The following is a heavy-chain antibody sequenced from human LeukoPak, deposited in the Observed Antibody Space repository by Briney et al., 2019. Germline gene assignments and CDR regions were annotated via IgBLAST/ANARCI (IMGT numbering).Heavy chain of an antibody. CDR2: ISYDGSNK. J-gene: IGHJ4*02. CDR3: ASGYRGYDRY. V-gene: IGHV3-30*04. CDR1: GFTFSSYA. Sequence: GSLRLSCAASGFTFSSYAMHWVRQAPGKGLEWVAVISYDGSNKYYADSVKSRFTISRDNSKNTLYLQMNSLRAEDTAVYYCASGYRGYDRYWGQGTLVTVSS. D-gene: IGHD5-12*01.